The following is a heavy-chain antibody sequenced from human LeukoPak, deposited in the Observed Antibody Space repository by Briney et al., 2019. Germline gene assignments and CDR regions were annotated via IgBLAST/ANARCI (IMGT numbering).Heavy chain of an antibody. V-gene: IGHV1-69*05. Sequence: SVKVSCKASGGTFSSYAISWVRQAPAQGLEWMGGIIPIFGTANYAQKFQGRVTITTDESTSTAYMELSSLRSEDTAVYYCARAAVAYCGGDCYMDVWGKGTTVTVSS. CDR1: GGTFSSYA. CDR2: IIPIFGTA. J-gene: IGHJ6*03. D-gene: IGHD2-21*01. CDR3: ARAAVAYCGGDCYMDV.